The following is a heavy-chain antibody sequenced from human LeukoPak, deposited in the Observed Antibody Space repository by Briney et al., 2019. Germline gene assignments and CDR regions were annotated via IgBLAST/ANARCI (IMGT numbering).Heavy chain of an antibody. CDR1: GGSFSGYY. CDR2: INHSGST. J-gene: IGHJ5*02. Sequence: SETLSLTCAVYGGSFSGYYWSWIRQPPGKGLEWIGEINHSGSTNYNPSLKSRVTISVDTSKNQFSLKLSSVTAADTAVYYCARRQSSSWYERRTNWFDPWGQGTLVTVSS. CDR3: ARRQSSSWYERRTNWFDP. D-gene: IGHD6-13*01. V-gene: IGHV4-34*01.